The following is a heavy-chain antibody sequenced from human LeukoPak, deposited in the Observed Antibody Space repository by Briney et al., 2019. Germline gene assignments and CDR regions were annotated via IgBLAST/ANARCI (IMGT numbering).Heavy chain of an antibody. D-gene: IGHD3-22*01. J-gene: IGHJ3*02. CDR2: INHSGST. CDR3: ARCRDYDSSGYGDAFDI. V-gene: IGHV4-34*01. Sequence: SETLSLTCAVYGGSFSGYYWSWIRQPPGKGLEWIGEINHSGSTNYNPSLKSRVTISVDTSKNQFSLKLSSVTAADTAVYYCARCRDYDSSGYGDAFDIWGQGTMVTVSS. CDR1: GGSFSGYY.